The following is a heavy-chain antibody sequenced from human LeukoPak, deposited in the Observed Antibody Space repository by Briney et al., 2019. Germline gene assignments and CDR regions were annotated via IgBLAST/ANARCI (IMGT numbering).Heavy chain of an antibody. J-gene: IGHJ4*02. CDR1: GFTFSTYD. D-gene: IGHD4-11*01. CDR3: ARKGLVTGEMDY. CDR2: IGTAGDT. Sequence: GGSLRLSCAASGFTFSTYDMLWVRQATGKGLEWVSTIGTAGDTYYPGSVKGRFTISRENAKNSLYLQMNSLRAGDTAVYYCARKGLVTGEMDYWGQGTLVTVSS. V-gene: IGHV3-13*01.